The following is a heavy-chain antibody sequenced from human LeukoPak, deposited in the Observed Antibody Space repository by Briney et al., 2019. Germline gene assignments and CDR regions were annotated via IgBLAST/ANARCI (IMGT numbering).Heavy chain of an antibody. Sequence: SETLSLTCAVYGGSFGGYYWSWIRQPPGKGLEWIGEINHSGSTNYNPSLKGRVTISVDTSKNQFSLKLSSVTAADTAVYYCARGRYYYGSGSYRNWFDPWGQGTLVTVSS. CDR1: GGSFGGYY. CDR3: ARGRYYYGSGSYRNWFDP. CDR2: INHSGST. J-gene: IGHJ5*02. V-gene: IGHV4-34*01. D-gene: IGHD3-10*01.